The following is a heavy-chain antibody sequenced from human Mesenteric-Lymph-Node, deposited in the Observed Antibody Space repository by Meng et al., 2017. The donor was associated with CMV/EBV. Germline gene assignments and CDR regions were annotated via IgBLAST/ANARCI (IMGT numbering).Heavy chain of an antibody. CDR3: ARGPSWVGPFDY. D-gene: IGHD3-10*01. V-gene: IGHV1-18*01. J-gene: IGHJ4*02. CDR1: GYTFTSYG. CDR2: MNPNSGNT. Sequence: ASVKVSCKASGYTFTSYGISWVRQATGQGLEWMGWMNPNSGNTGYAQKLQGRVTMTTDTSTSTAYMELRSLRSDDTAVYYCARGPSWVGPFDYWGQGTLVTVSS.